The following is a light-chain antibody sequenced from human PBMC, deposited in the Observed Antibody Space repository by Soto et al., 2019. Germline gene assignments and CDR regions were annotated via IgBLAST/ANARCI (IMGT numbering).Light chain of an antibody. CDR3: QQYDKWPHT. V-gene: IGKV3-15*01. J-gene: IGKJ2*01. CDR2: YAS. CDR1: QNLSRN. Sequence: EMVMTQSPATLFVSPGERATLSCRASQNLSRNLAWYQQQPGQAPRLLIFYASTRATGIPARFSGSGSGTDFTVTISSLQSEDFAVYYCQQYDKWPHTFGQGTKLEIK.